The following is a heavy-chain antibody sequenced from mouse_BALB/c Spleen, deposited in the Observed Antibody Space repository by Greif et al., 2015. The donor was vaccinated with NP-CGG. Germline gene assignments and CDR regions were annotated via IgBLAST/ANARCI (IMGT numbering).Heavy chain of an antibody. V-gene: IGHV14-3*02. Sequence: VQLKDSGAELVKPGASVKLSCTASGFNIKDTYMHWVKQRPEQGLEWIGRIDPANGNTKYDPKFQGKATITADTSSNTAYLQLSSLTSEDTAVYYCAPYYYGSSYVFDYWGQGTTLTVSS. CDR3: APYYYGSSYVFDY. CDR1: GFNIKDTY. CDR2: IDPANGNT. J-gene: IGHJ2*01. D-gene: IGHD1-1*01.